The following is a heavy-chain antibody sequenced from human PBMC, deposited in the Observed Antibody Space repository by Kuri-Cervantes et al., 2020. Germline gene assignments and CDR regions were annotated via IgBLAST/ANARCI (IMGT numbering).Heavy chain of an antibody. CDR3: ARFRSTDDYGDYGTNPYYYYGMDV. CDR2: IYYSGST. V-gene: IGHV4-39*01. CDR1: GGSISSSSYY. D-gene: IGHD4-17*01. Sequence: SETLSLTCTVSGGSISSSSYYWGWIRQPPGKGLEWIGSIYYSGSTYCNPSLKSRVTISVDTSKNQFSLKLSSVTAADTAVYYCARFRSTDDYGDYGTNPYYYYGMDVWGQGTTVTVSS. J-gene: IGHJ6*02.